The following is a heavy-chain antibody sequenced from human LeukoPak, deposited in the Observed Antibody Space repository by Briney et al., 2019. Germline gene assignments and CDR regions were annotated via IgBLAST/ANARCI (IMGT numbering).Heavy chain of an antibody. CDR3: ARLGGDSSGWLYYYYYGMDV. D-gene: IGHD6-19*01. J-gene: IGHJ6*02. Sequence: SETLSLTCTVSGGSISSSSYYWGWIRQPPGKGLEWIGGIYYSGSTYYNPSLKSRVTISVDTSKNQFSLKLSSVTAADTAVYYCARLGGDSSGWLYYYYYGMDVWGQGTTVTVSS. CDR2: IYYSGST. V-gene: IGHV4-39*07. CDR1: GGSISSSSYY.